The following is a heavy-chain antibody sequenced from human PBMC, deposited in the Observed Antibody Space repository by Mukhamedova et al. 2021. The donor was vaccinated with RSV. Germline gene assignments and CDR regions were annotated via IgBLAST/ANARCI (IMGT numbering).Heavy chain of an antibody. J-gene: IGHJ6*03. CDR2: IIPIFGTA. D-gene: IGHD3-10*01. V-gene: IGHV1-69*01. CDR3: ARGEYGSRPPPPRYYYMDV. Sequence: GQGLEWMGGIIPIFGTANYAQKFQGRVTITADESTSTAYMELSSLRSEDTAVYYCARGEYGSRPPPPRYYYMDVWGKGTTGTVPS.